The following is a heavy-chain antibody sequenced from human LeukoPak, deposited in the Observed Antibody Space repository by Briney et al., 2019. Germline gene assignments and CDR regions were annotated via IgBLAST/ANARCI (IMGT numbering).Heavy chain of an antibody. Sequence: GASVKVSCKASGYTFTSYGISWVRQAPGQGLEWMGWISAYNGNTNYAQKLQGRVTMTTDTSTSTAYMELRSLRSDDTAVYYCARAPYQYCSGGSCPPNYYYYYMDVWGKGTTVTISS. J-gene: IGHJ6*03. CDR1: GYTFTSYG. V-gene: IGHV1-18*01. CDR3: ARAPYQYCSGGSCPPNYYYYYMDV. D-gene: IGHD2-15*01. CDR2: ISAYNGNT.